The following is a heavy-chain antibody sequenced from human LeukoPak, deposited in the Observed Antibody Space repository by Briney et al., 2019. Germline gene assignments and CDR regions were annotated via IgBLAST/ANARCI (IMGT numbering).Heavy chain of an antibody. D-gene: IGHD2-8*02. J-gene: IGHJ3*01. CDR3: ARAGDESTGHYDSLHF. CDR1: GYTFDENH. CDR2: INPKSGAT. V-gene: IGHV1-2*02. Sequence: GASVKPSDSASGYTFDENHIHWVRQVPGQGPEWMGWINPKSGATDSAQQFQGRLTMTRDTSIGTASMDLSGLRLDDTGIYYCARAGDESTGHYDSLHFWGQGTMVTVSS.